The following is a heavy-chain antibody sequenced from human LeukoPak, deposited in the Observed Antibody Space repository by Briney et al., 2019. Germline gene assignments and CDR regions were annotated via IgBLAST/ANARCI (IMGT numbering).Heavy chain of an antibody. V-gene: IGHV1-24*01. Sequence: ASVKVSCKVSGYTLTELSMHWVRQAPGKGLEWMGGFDPEDGETIYAQKFQGRVTMTRDTSINTAYMELSRLRSDDTAVYYCARSNYYYYMDVWGKGTTVTVSS. J-gene: IGHJ6*03. CDR3: ARSNYYYYMDV. CDR2: FDPEDGET. D-gene: IGHD5-24*01. CDR1: GYTLTELS.